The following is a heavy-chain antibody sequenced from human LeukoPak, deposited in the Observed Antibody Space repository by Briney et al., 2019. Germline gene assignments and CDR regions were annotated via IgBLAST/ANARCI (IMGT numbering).Heavy chain of an antibody. CDR1: GFTFSSYA. V-gene: IGHV3-30-3*01. D-gene: IGHD1-26*01. Sequence: HPGRSLRLSCAASGFTFSSYAMHWVRQAPGKGLEWVAVISYDGSNKYYADSVKGRFTISRDNSKNTLYLQMNSLRAEDTAVYYCASDLRLSGSYEWFYFDYWGQGTLVTVSS. CDR3: ASDLRLSGSYEWFYFDY. CDR2: ISYDGSNK. J-gene: IGHJ4*02.